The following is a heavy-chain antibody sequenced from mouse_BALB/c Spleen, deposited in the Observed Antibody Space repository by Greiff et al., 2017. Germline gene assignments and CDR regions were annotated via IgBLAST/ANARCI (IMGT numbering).Heavy chain of an antibody. Sequence: QVQLQQSGPELVKPGASVRISCKASGYTFTSYYIHWVKQRPGQGLEWIGWIYPGNVNTKYNEKFKGKATLTADKSSSTAYMQLSSLTSEDSAVYFCARGGLEDYFDYWGQGTTLTVSS. CDR3: ARGGLEDYFDY. D-gene: IGHD2-2*01. J-gene: IGHJ2*01. V-gene: IGHV1S56*01. CDR2: IYPGNVNT. CDR1: GYTFTSYY.